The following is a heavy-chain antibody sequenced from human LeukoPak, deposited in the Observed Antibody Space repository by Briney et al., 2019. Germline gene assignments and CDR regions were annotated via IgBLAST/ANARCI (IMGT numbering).Heavy chain of an antibody. J-gene: IGHJ4*02. CDR3: ARRASTERGHSYGLDY. CDR2: ISSSSDYI. D-gene: IGHD5-18*01. V-gene: IGHV3-21*01. CDR1: GFSFNTYS. Sequence: GGSLRLSCAASGFSFNTYSLNWVRQAPGKGLERVSSISSSSDYIYYADSVNGRFTISRDNAKNSLYLQMSSLRAEDTAVYYCARRASTERGHSYGLDYWGQGTLVTVSS.